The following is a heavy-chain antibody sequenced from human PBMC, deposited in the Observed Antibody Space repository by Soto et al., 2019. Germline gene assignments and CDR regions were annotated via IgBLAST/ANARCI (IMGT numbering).Heavy chain of an antibody. CDR1: GYTFTSYG. J-gene: IGHJ4*02. D-gene: IGHD3-3*01. CDR2: VSAYNGNT. V-gene: IGHV1-18*01. CDR3: ARDCEPYDFWSGYFN. Sequence: GASVKVSCKASGYTFTSYGISWVRQAPGQGLEWMGWVSAYNGNTHYAQKLQGRVTMTTDTSTNTAYMELRSLRSDDTAVYYCARDCEPYDFWSGYFNWGQGTVVTVSS.